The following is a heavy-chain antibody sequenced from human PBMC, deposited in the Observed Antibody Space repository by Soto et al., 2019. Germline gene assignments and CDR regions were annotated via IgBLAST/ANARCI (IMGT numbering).Heavy chain of an antibody. V-gene: IGHV3-33*01. J-gene: IGHJ4*02. CDR1: EFTFSSYG. CDR2: IWYDGSNK. D-gene: IGHD3-3*01. CDR3: AREHDGY. Sequence: QVQLVESGGGVVQPGRSLRVSCAASEFTFSSYGFHWVRQAPGKGLEWVAVIWYDGSNKYYTDSVKGRFTISRDNSKNTVYLQMNSLRAEDTAVYYCAREHDGYWGQGTQVTVSS.